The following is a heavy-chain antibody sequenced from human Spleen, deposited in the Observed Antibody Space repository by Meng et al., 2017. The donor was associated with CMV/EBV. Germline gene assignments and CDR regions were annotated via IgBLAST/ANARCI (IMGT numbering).Heavy chain of an antibody. Sequence: SSGFTLIDHSMNWVRQAPGKGLEWVSSISGSSNYIYYADSVKGRFTISRDNAKNSLYLQMNSLRAEDTAVYYCARAVAMVVKEYFDYWGQGTLVTVSS. CDR3: ARAVAMVVKEYFDY. CDR1: GFTLIDHS. D-gene: IGHD4-23*01. V-gene: IGHV3-21*01. J-gene: IGHJ4*02. CDR2: ISGSSNYI.